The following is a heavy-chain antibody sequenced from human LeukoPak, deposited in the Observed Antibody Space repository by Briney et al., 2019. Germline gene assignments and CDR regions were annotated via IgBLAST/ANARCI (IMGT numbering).Heavy chain of an antibody. D-gene: IGHD4-17*01. Sequence: GGSLRLSCAASGFTFSSYAMHWVRQAPGKGLEWVAVISYDGSNKYYADSVKGRFTISRDNSKNTLYLQMNSLRAEDTAVYYCARGDYGDYAEGVDYWGQGTLVTVSS. CDR1: GFTFSSYA. CDR3: ARGDYGDYAEGVDY. CDR2: ISYDGSNK. J-gene: IGHJ4*02. V-gene: IGHV3-30-3*01.